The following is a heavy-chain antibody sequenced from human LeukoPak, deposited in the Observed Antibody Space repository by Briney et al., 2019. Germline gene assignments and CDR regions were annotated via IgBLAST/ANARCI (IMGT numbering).Heavy chain of an antibody. Sequence: GGSLRLSCEASGFTFGSFAMYWVRQAPGKGLDWIAGIFGSGGSPHYADSVKGRFTISRDNSKNTVYLPINSLRDEDTAVYYCGKATAGYSSGQKPAWPVDYWGQGTLVSVSS. J-gene: IGHJ4*02. CDR2: IFGSGGSP. CDR1: GFTFGSFA. V-gene: IGHV3-23*01. CDR3: GKATAGYSSGQKPAWPVDY. D-gene: IGHD5-18*01.